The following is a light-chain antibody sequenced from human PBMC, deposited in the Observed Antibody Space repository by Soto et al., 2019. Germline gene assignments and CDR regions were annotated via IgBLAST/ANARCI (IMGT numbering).Light chain of an antibody. V-gene: IGKV3-15*01. CDR3: QQYNNWSTWT. J-gene: IGKJ1*01. Sequence: EIVMTQSPATLSVSPGERATLSCRASQSVSSNLAWYQQNPGQAPRLLIYGASTRATGIPARFSGSASGTEFTLTIRSLQSEDFAVYYCQQYNNWSTWTFGQGTKVEIK. CDR2: GAS. CDR1: QSVSSN.